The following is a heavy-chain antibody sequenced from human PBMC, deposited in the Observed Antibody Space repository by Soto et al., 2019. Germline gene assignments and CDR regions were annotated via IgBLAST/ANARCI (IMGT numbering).Heavy chain of an antibody. Sequence: GGSLRLSCAASGFTFSSYGMHWVRQAPGKGLEWVAVIWYDGSNKYYADSVKGRFTISRDNSKNTLYLQMNSLRAEDTAVYYCARVLTLPRTGYGSFVGMDVWGQGTTVTVSS. D-gene: IGHD3-9*01. CDR3: ARVLTLPRTGYGSFVGMDV. CDR2: IWYDGSNK. J-gene: IGHJ6*02. V-gene: IGHV3-33*01. CDR1: GFTFSSYG.